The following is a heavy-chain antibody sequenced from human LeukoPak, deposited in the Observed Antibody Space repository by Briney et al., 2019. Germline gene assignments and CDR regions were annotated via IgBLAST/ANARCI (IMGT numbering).Heavy chain of an antibody. D-gene: IGHD3-3*01. V-gene: IGHV3-7*05. CDR1: GFTFTSYW. CDR3: ARENVDYDFWSGYPNWFDP. Sequence: GGSLRLSCAVSGFTFTSYWMSWVRQAPGKGLEWVANTLQDGSEKYYVDSVKGRFSICRDNAKKSLYLQMNSLRADDTAVYYCARENVDYDFWSGYPNWFDPWGQGTLVTVSS. CDR2: TLQDGSEK. J-gene: IGHJ5*02.